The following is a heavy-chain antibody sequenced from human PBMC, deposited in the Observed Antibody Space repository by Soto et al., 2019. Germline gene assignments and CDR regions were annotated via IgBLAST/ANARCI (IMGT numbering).Heavy chain of an antibody. CDR2: ISGSGGSR. J-gene: IGHJ4*02. CDR3: AKLIIGRFLEWSDPPFDY. V-gene: IGHV3-23*01. CDR1: EFSFSGSR. D-gene: IGHD3-3*01. Sequence: GVSLRLSCAPSEFSFSGSRMLWIRHAPGKETEWVSAISGSGGSRYYADSVKGGFTIARDNSKITLYLQMNSLRREDTAVYYCAKLIIGRFLEWSDPPFDYWGQGTLVTVSS.